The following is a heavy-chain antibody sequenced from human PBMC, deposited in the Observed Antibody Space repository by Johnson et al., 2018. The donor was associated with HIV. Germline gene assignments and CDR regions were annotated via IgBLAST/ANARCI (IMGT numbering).Heavy chain of an antibody. V-gene: IGHV3-20*04. D-gene: IGHD5-18*01. CDR1: GFTFDDYG. Sequence: MLLVESGGGVVRPGGSLRLSCAASGFTFDDYGMSWVRQAPGKGLEWVSGINWNGGSTGYADSVKGRFTISRDNSKNKLYLQMNSLRAEDTAVYYCAGDRRGYSYGCDSDACDIWGQGTMVTVSS. CDR2: INWNGGST. J-gene: IGHJ3*02. CDR3: AGDRRGYSYGCDSDACDI.